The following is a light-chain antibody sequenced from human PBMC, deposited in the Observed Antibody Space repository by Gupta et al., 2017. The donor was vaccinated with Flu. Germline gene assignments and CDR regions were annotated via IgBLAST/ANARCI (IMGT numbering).Light chain of an antibody. Sequence: SYVLTQPPSVSVAPGQTATVACWGNNIGGRTVHWYQQKPGQAPVLVVYDDSGRPSGIPERFSGSNSGNTATLTISRVEAGDEAVYYCQVWDTKSDHPVFGGGTKLTAL. V-gene: IGLV3-21*02. CDR3: QVWDTKSDHPV. J-gene: IGLJ3*02. CDR1: NIGGRT. CDR2: DDS.